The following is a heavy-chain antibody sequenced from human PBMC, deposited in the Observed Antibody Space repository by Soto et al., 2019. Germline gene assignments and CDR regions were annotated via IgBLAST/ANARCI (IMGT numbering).Heavy chain of an antibody. J-gene: IGHJ4*02. Sequence: ASVKVSCKASGYTFTSYYMHWVRQAPGQGLEWMGIINPSGGSTSYAQKFQGRVTMTRDTSTSTVYMELSSLRSEDTAVYYCARDRYASSGYYNYFDYWGQGTLVTGSS. CDR3: ARDRYASSGYYNYFDY. CDR2: INPSGGST. CDR1: GYTFTSYY. D-gene: IGHD3-22*01. V-gene: IGHV1-46*01.